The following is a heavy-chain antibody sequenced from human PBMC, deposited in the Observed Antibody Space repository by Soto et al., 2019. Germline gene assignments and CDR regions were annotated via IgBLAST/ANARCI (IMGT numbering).Heavy chain of an antibody. CDR1: GYTLTELS. CDR2: FDPEDGET. V-gene: IGHV1-24*01. CDR3: ATAADTYYYGSGSYRF. D-gene: IGHD3-10*01. J-gene: IGHJ4*02. Sequence: ASVKVSCKVSGYTLTELSMHWVRQAPGKGLEWMGGFDPEDGETIYAQKFQGRVTMTEDTSTDTAYMERSSLRSEDTAVYYCATAADTYYYGSGSYRFWGQGTLVTVSS.